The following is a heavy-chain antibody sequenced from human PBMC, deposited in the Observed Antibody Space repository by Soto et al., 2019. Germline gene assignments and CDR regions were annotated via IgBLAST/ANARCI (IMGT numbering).Heavy chain of an antibody. CDR2: INPSTGTT. D-gene: IGHD3-16*01. CDR3: ARASIDRVGGVKEFDL. V-gene: IGHV1-46*01. J-gene: IGHJ4*02. CDR1: GYTFTNDY. Sequence: QVQLVQSGAEVKKPGASVKVSCKASGYTFTNDYMHWVRQAPGQGLEWMGIINPSTGTTSYAQKFQGRVIRPMGTSTSTVHMELGSLRSGATAVYYCARASIDRVGGVKEFDLWGQGALVTVSS.